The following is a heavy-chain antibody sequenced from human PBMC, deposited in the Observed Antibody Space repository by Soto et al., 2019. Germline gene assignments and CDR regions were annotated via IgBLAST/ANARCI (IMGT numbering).Heavy chain of an antibody. V-gene: IGHV4-34*01. Sequence: SETLSLTCAVYGGSFSGYYWSWIRQPPGKGLEWIGEINHSGSTNYNPSLKSRVTISVDTSKNQFSLKLSSVTAADTAVYYCARGRRYCTNGVCYDNWFDPWGQGTLVTVSS. CDR1: GGSFSGYY. CDR3: ARGRRYCTNGVCYDNWFDP. J-gene: IGHJ5*02. D-gene: IGHD2-8*01. CDR2: INHSGST.